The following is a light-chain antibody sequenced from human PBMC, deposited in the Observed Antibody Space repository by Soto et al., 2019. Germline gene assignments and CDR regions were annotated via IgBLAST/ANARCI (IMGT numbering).Light chain of an antibody. V-gene: IGKV3-15*01. J-gene: IGKJ1*01. CDR2: GAS. CDR1: QSVRIN. CDR3: QQYSNWPSRT. Sequence: EIIMTQSPATLSVSPGERALGSCLASQSVRINLAWYQQKPGQAPRLLIYGASTRATGVPERFSGSGSGTDFTLTISRLQSEDFAVYYCQQYSNWPSRTFGQGTKVDIK.